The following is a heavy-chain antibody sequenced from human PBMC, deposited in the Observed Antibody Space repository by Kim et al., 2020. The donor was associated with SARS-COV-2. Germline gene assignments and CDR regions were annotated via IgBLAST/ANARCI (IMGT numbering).Heavy chain of an antibody. V-gene: IGHV3-23*03. J-gene: IGHJ6*02. CDR2: IYSGGSST. CDR1: GFTFSSYA. Sequence: GGSLRLSCAASGFTFSSYAMSWVRQAPGKGLEWVSVIYSGGSSTYYADSVKGRFTISRDNSKNTLYLQMNSLRAEDTAVYYCAKFLRTYYDFWSGNGMDVWGQGTTVTVSS. CDR3: AKFLRTYYDFWSGNGMDV. D-gene: IGHD3-3*01.